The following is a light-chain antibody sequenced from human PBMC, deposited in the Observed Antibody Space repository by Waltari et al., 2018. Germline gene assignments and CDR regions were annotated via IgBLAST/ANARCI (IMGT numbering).Light chain of an antibody. V-gene: IGKV1-5*03. Sequence: IHMTQSPSTLSASVGDRLTITFLASQSISNWLSWYQQKPGKAPKPLISQASSLESGVPSRFSGSRSGTQFSLTISSLQPDDFATYYCQQYNSYFLTFGGGTKVEIK. CDR2: QAS. J-gene: IGKJ4*01. CDR3: QQYNSYFLT. CDR1: QSISNW.